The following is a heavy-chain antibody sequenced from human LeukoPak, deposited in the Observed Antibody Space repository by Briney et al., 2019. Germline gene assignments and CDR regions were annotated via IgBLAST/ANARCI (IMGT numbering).Heavy chain of an antibody. V-gene: IGHV3-30*02. J-gene: IGHJ5*02. CDR1: GFTFNNYG. D-gene: IGHD3-10*01. CDR2: IRYDGSNK. Sequence: GGSLRLSCAASGFTFNNYGMHWVRQAPGKGLEWVAFIRYDGSNKYYADSVKGRFTISRDNSKNTLYLQMDTLRAEDTAVYYCAREYGFGSGSYYPWGQGTLVTVSS. CDR3: AREYGFGSGSYYP.